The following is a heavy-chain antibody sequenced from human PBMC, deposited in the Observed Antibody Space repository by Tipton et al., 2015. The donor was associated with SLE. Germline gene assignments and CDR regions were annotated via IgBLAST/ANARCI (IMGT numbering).Heavy chain of an antibody. Sequence: TLSLTCTVSGGSISSGDYYWSWIRQSPGKGLEWIGYIYYSGTTYYNPSLKSRVSISVDTSKNRFSLKLSSVTAADTAVYYCARNLGPEWMATKRGYFDLWGRGTLVSVSS. J-gene: IGHJ2*01. CDR3: ARNLGPEWMATKRGYFDL. D-gene: IGHD5-24*01. CDR2: IYYSGTT. CDR1: GGSISSGDYY. V-gene: IGHV4-30-4*08.